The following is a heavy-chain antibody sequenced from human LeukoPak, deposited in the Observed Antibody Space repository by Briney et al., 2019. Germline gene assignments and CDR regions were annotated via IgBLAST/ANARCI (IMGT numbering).Heavy chain of an antibody. CDR2: IYPGDYDT. V-gene: IGHV5-51*01. D-gene: IGHD2-15*01. Sequence: EALKTYWKGSGYSLTSYWLGWVPQMPGKGLEWMGIIYPGDYDTIYSPSFQGQVTISADRSISTAYLQESSLKASDTAMYYCARARYCSGGSCYAEYWGQGTLVTVSS. CDR3: ARARYCSGGSCYAEY. CDR1: GYSLTSYW. J-gene: IGHJ4*02.